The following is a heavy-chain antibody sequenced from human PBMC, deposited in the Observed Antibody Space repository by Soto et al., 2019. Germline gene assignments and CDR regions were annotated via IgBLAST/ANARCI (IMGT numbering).Heavy chain of an antibody. D-gene: IGHD6-19*01. CDR3: ARDHHSSGWPNYYYGMDV. CDR1: GYTFTSYY. J-gene: IGHJ6*02. Sequence: ASVKVSCKASGYTFTSYYMHWVRQAPGQGLEWMGIINPSGGSTSYAQKFQGRVTMTRDMSTSTVYMELSSLRSEDTAVYYCARDHHSSGWPNYYYGMDVWGQGTTVTVSS. V-gene: IGHV1-46*01. CDR2: INPSGGST.